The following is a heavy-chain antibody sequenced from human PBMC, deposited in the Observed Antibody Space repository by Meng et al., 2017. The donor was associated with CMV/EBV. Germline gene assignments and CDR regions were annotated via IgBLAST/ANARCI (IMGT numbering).Heavy chain of an antibody. CDR1: GFTFSSYG. D-gene: IGHD2-15*01. Sequence: GESLKISCAASGFTFSSYGMHWVRQAPGKGLEWVSRINSDGSSTSYADSVKGRFTISSDNAKNTLYLQLNSLRAEDTAVYSCARAGKDWVGRTVSYDYLGQGTLVTVSS. CDR3: ARAGKDWVGRTVSYDY. V-gene: IGHV3-74*01. J-gene: IGHJ4*02. CDR2: INSDGSST.